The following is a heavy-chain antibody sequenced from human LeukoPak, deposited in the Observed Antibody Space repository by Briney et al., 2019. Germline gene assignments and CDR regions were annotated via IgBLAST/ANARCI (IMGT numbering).Heavy chain of an antibody. D-gene: IGHD2-21*02. J-gene: IGHJ4*02. CDR2: IQPNSGVT. CDR3: ARPTYCGFDCYFNFDY. CDR1: GYTFATYF. V-gene: IGHV1-2*02. Sequence: ASVKVSCKTSGYTFATYFMHWVRQAPGQGLEWMGYIQPNSGVTNYAQKFRGRVTMTWGTSISTAYIELSGLTSDDTAIYYCARPTYCGFDCYFNFDYWGQGTLVTVSS.